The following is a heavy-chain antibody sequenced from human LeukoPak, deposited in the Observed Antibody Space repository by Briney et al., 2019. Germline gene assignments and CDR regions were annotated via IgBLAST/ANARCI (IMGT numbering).Heavy chain of an antibody. J-gene: IGHJ6*03. CDR2: ISSSGSTI. CDR3: ARSGYCSGGSCYHYYYYMDV. CDR1: GFTFSDYY. D-gene: IGHD2-15*01. V-gene: IGHV3-11*01. Sequence: GGSLRLSCAASGFTFSDYYMSWIRQAPGKGLEWVSYISSSGSTIYYADSVKGRFTIPRDNAKNSLYLQMNSLRAEDTAVYYCARSGYCSGGSCYHYYYYMDVWGKGTTATVSS.